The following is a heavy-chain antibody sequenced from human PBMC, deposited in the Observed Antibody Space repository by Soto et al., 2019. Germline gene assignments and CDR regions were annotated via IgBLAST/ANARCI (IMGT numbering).Heavy chain of an antibody. CDR2: ISYDGSNK. CDR1: GFTFSSYV. D-gene: IGHD4-17*01. V-gene: IGHV3-30*18. J-gene: IGHJ3*02. Sequence: GGSLRLSCAASGFTFSSYVMHWVRQAPGKGLEWVAVISYDGSNKYYADSVKGRFTISRDNSKNTLYLQMNSLRAEDTAVYYCAKDQGDYPIFYDAFDIWGQGTMVTVSS. CDR3: AKDQGDYPIFYDAFDI.